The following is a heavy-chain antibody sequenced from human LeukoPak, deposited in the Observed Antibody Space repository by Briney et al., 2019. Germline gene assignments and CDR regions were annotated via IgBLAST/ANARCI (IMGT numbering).Heavy chain of an antibody. CDR1: GFTFSIYS. V-gene: IGHV3-48*01. Sequence: GRSRRLSWAASGFTFSIYSMNWVRQAPGKVLEWVSYISSSSSTISYADSVKGRFTISRDKTKNSLYLQMNSLRAEDTAVYYCARGYGYSYGYPYYMDVWGKGTTVTVSS. D-gene: IGHD5-18*01. J-gene: IGHJ6*03. CDR2: ISSSSSTI. CDR3: ARGYGYSYGYPYYMDV.